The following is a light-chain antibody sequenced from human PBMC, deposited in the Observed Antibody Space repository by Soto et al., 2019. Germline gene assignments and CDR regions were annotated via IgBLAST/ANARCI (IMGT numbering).Light chain of an antibody. V-gene: IGKV1-33*01. Sequence: DIQMTQSPSSLSASVGDRVTITCQASQDIYNYLNWYQSKPGKAPKLLIYDASNLESGVPSRFSGSGSGTDFTFTISSLQPEDIATYYCQQYDNLPLTFGGGTKVEIK. CDR3: QQYDNLPLT. J-gene: IGKJ4*01. CDR1: QDIYNY. CDR2: DAS.